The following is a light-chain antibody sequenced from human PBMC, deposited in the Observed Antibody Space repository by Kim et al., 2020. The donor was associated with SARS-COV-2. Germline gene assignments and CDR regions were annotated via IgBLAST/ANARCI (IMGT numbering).Light chain of an antibody. CDR1: SLRSYY. V-gene: IGLV3-19*01. CDR3: NSRDSNDNVV. J-gene: IGLJ2*01. Sequence: SSELTQDPAVSVALGQTVRITCQADSLRSYYATWDQQKPGQAPILVIYGKNNRPSGITDRFSGSSSGNTASLTITGTQAGDQADYYRNSRDSNDNVVFGG. CDR2: GKN.